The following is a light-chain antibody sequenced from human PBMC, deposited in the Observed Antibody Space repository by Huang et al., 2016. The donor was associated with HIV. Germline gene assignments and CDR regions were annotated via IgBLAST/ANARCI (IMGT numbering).Light chain of an antibody. J-gene: IGKJ2*01. Sequence: DIVMTQSPDSMAVSLGERATLNCKSSQSVLYTSNNKNYLAWYQQKPGQPPKLLVYWASARESGVPDRFSGSGSGTDFTLTISSVQAEDVAVYYCQQYNFTPDTFGQGTRLEIK. CDR3: QQYNFTPDT. V-gene: IGKV4-1*01. CDR2: WAS. CDR1: QSVLYTSNNKNY.